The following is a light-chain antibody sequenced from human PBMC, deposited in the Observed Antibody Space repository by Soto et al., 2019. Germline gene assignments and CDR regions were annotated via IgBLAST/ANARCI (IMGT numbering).Light chain of an antibody. Sequence: QSVLTQPASVSESPGQSITISCTGTSSDIGGYNFVSWYQHHPGKAPKLMIYEVNNRPSGVSSRFSGSKSGNTASLTISGLQTEDEADYYCSSFTTSSTLVVFGGGTKLTVL. CDR2: EVN. CDR1: SSDIGGYNF. V-gene: IGLV2-14*01. CDR3: SSFTTSSTLVV. J-gene: IGLJ2*01.